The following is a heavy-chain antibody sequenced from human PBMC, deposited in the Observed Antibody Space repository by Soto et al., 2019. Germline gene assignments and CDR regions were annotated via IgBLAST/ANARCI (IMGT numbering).Heavy chain of an antibody. CDR2: INPSGGST. J-gene: IGHJ5*02. CDR1: GYTFTSYY. V-gene: IGHV1-46*01. D-gene: IGHD6-13*01. CDR3: ARDHNIAAAAPNWFDP. Sequence: ASVKVSCKASGYTFTSYYMHWVRQAPGQGLEWMGIINPSGGSTSYAQKFQGRVTMTRDTSTSTVYMELSSLRSEDTAVYYCARDHNIAAAAPNWFDPWGQGTLVTVSS.